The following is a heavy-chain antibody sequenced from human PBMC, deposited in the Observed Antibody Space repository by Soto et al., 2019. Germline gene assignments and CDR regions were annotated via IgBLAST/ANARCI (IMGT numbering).Heavy chain of an antibody. CDR3: AIGAFIVSPCTCFVY. CDR1: GDSVSSNSVV. J-gene: IGHJ4*02. Sequence: SQTLSLTCAISGDSVSSNSVVWNWIRQSPSRGLEWLGRTYYRSKWFYEYAVSVKSRIAINPDTSKNQFSLQLSSVTPEDTAVYYCAIGAFIVSPCTCFVYWRQGTPVTVSS. V-gene: IGHV6-1*01. D-gene: IGHD6-13*01. CDR2: TYYRSKWFY.